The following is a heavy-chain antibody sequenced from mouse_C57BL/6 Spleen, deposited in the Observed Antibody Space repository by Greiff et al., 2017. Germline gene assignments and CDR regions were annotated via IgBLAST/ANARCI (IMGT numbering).Heavy chain of an antibody. CDR3: AREGLRRDFDC. V-gene: IGHV1-54*01. D-gene: IGHD2-4*01. CDR1: GYAFTNYL. CDR2: INPGSGGT. J-gene: IGHJ2*01. Sequence: QVQLQQSGAELVRPGTSVKVSCKASGYAFTNYLIEWVKQRPGQGLEWIGVINPGSGGTNYNEKFKGKATLTADKSSSTAYMQLSSLTSEDSAVYFCAREGLRRDFDCWGQGTTLTVSS.